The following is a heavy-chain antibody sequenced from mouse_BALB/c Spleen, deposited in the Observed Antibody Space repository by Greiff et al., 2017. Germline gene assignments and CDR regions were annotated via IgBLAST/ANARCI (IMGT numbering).Heavy chain of an antibody. J-gene: IGHJ4*01. D-gene: IGHD2-10*02. V-gene: IGHV5-17*02. CDR3: AREKYGNVYYAMDY. CDR1: GFTFTSFG. Sequence: EVQLMESGGGLVQPGGSRKLSCAASGFTFTSFGMHWVRQTPEKGLEWVAYISSGSSSNYYADTVKGRFTISRDNPKNTLYLQMTSLRSEDTAMYDGAREKYGNVYYAMDYWGQGTLVTVSS. CDR2: ISSGSSSN.